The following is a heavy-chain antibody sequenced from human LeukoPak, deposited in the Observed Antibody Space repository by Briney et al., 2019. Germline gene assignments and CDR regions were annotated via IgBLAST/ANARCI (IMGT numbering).Heavy chain of an antibody. Sequence: GGSLRLSCAASGFTFNSYGMHWVRQAPGKGLEWVAVISYDGSNRHYADSVKGRFSISRDNSKNTLYLQMNSLRAEDTAVYYCAKDYGSGSYFHDAFDIWGQGTMVTVSS. J-gene: IGHJ3*02. CDR1: GFTFNSYG. CDR2: ISYDGSNR. V-gene: IGHV3-30*18. D-gene: IGHD3-10*01. CDR3: AKDYGSGSYFHDAFDI.